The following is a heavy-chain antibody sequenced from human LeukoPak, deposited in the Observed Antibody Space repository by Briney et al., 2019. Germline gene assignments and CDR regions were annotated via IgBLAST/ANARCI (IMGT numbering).Heavy chain of an antibody. D-gene: IGHD3-22*01. J-gene: IGHJ4*02. CDR2: TIPIFGTA. Sequence: SVKVSCKASGGTFSSYAISWVRQAPGQGLEWMGGTIPIFGTANYAQKFQGRVTITTDESTSTAYMELSSLRSEDTAVYYCAIDYVSSGYYLDYWGQGTLVTVSS. CDR1: GGTFSSYA. V-gene: IGHV1-69*05. CDR3: AIDYVSSGYYLDY.